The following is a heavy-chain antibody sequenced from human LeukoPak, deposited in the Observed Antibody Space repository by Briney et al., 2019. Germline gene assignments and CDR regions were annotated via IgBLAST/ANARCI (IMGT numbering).Heavy chain of an antibody. V-gene: IGHV3-23*01. CDR3: AKGFATGVVVAATDPYYFDY. J-gene: IGHJ4*02. CDR1: GFTFSSYA. Sequence: GGSLRLSCAASGFTFSSYAMSWVRQAPGKGLEWVSAISGSGGSTYYADSVKGRFTISRDNSKNTLYLQMNSLRAEDTAVYYCAKGFATGVVVAATDPYYFDYWGQGTLVTVSS. CDR2: ISGSGGST. D-gene: IGHD2-15*01.